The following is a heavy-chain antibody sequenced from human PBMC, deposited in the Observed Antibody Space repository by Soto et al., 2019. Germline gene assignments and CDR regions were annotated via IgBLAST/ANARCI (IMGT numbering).Heavy chain of an antibody. Sequence: GGSLRLSCAASGFTFSSYSMNWVRQAPGKGLEWVSSISSSSSYIYYADSVKGRFTISRDNAKNSLYLQMNSLRAEDTAVYYCARAGANDLVAFAHFRVAFDIWGQGTMVTVSS. CDR3: ARAGANDLVAFAHFRVAFDI. CDR2: ISSSSSYI. J-gene: IGHJ3*02. D-gene: IGHD5-12*01. CDR1: GFTFSSYS. V-gene: IGHV3-21*01.